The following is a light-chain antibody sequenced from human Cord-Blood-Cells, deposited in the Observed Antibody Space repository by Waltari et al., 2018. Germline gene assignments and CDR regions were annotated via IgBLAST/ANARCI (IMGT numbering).Light chain of an antibody. J-gene: IGLJ2*01. CDR2: DVS. CDR1: SGGGGGYNY. CDR3: SSYTSSSTLV. V-gene: IGLV2-14*01. Sequence: SALPPPAAVWGPPGQPSPIPCHGTSGGGGGYNYVAWYPQPPGKAPNPMIYDVSNRPSGVSNRFSGSKSGNTASLTISGLQAEDEADYYCSSYTSSSTLVFGGGTKLTVL.